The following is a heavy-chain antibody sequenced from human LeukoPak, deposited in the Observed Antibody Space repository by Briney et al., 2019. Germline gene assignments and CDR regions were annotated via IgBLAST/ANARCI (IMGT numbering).Heavy chain of an antibody. D-gene: IGHD5-18*01. CDR1: GGSISSSNAY. V-gene: IGHV4-39*01. CDR3: VSPRGFSYGYFDY. CDR2: IYYSKNT. J-gene: IGHJ4*02. Sequence: KPSETLSLTCTVSGGSISSSNAYWGWIRQPPGKGLEWIGSIYYSKNTYYNPSLKSRVTISADTSKNQFSLTLGSVSATDTAVYYCVSPRGFSYGYFDYWGQGTLVTVSS.